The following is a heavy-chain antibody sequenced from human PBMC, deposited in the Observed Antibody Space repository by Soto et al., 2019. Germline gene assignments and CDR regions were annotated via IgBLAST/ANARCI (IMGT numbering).Heavy chain of an antibody. V-gene: IGHV4-31*03. CDR2: ITYSGNT. J-gene: IGHJ4*02. CDR1: GGSVSSVGYY. D-gene: IGHD2-8*01. Sequence: SETLSLTCTVSGGSVSSVGYYWSWIRQHPGKGLEWIGYITYSGNTYYNPSLESRVTMSADTSKNQFSLKLSSVTAADTAVYFCVRGGSCTNGVCSVFDYWGQGTLVTVS. CDR3: VRGGSCTNGVCSVFDY.